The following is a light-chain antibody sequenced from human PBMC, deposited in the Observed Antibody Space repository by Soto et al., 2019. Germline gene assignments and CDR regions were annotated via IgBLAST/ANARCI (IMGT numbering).Light chain of an antibody. CDR3: QVWDSSSDHPNWV. Sequence: SYELPQPPSVSVAPGKTARITCGGNNIGSKSVHWYQQKPGQAPVLVIYYDSDRPSGIPERFSGSNSGNTATLTISRVEAGDEADYYCQVWDSSSDHPNWVFGGGTKLTVL. J-gene: IGLJ3*02. V-gene: IGLV3-21*04. CDR2: YDS. CDR1: NIGSKS.